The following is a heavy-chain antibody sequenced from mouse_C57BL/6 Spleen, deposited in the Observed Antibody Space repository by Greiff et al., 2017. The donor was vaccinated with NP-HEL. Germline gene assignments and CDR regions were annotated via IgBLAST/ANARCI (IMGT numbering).Heavy chain of an antibody. D-gene: IGHD2-1*01. V-gene: IGHV2-2*01. CDR3: AIYGNYWYFDV. CDR2: IWSGGST. Sequence: QVQLQQSGPGLVQPSQSLSITCTVSGFSLTSYGVHWVRQSPGKGLEWLGVIWSGGSTDYNAAFISRLSISKDNSKSQVFFKMNSLQADDTAIYYCAIYGNYWYFDVWGTGTTVTVSS. J-gene: IGHJ1*03. CDR1: GFSLTSYG.